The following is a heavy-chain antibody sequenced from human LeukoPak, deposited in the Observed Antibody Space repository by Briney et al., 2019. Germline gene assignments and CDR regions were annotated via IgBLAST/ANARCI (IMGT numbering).Heavy chain of an antibody. J-gene: IGHJ3*02. V-gene: IGHV1-2*02. CDR3: ARARTMNDAFDI. CDR2: INPNIVGT. Sequence: ASVKVSCKASGYTFTGYYMHWARQATGQGLEWVGWINPNIVGTNYAQKFQGRVTMTRDTSTSTAYMDLSRPRPDDRAVYYCARARTMNDAFDIWAQGTMVSVSS. CDR1: GYTFTGYY.